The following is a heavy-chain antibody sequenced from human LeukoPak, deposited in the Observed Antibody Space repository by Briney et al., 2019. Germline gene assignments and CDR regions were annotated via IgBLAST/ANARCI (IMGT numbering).Heavy chain of an antibody. CDR3: AKTQAHNYYYYYYYMDV. D-gene: IGHD1-20*01. Sequence: GGSLRLSCAASGFTFSSYGMHWVRQAPGKGLEWVAFIRYDGSSKYYADSVKGRFTISRDNSKNTLYLQMNSLRAEDTAVYYCAKTQAHNYYYYYYYMDVWGKGTTVTVSS. J-gene: IGHJ6*03. V-gene: IGHV3-30*02. CDR1: GFTFSSYG. CDR2: IRYDGSSK.